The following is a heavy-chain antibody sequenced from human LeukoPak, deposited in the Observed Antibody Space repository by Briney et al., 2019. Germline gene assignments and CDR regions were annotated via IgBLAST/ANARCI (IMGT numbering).Heavy chain of an antibody. CDR1: GFRFSSYW. V-gene: IGHV3-7*01. CDR2: IKEDGSEK. Sequence: GGSLRLSCVVSGFRFSSYWMSWVRQAPGKEPEWVANIKEDGSEKYYEDSVRGRFTISRGNAKNTLFLDMNSLRAEDTAVFYCATDQDHGYFRHWGQGSLVTVSS. CDR3: ATDQDHGYFRH. D-gene: IGHD4-17*01. J-gene: IGHJ1*01.